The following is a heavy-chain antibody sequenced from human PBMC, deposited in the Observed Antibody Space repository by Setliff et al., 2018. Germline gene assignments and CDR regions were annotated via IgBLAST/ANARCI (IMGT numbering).Heavy chain of an antibody. J-gene: IGHJ5*02. CDR3: ARHPYYYGSGTYLDNNNRWFDP. D-gene: IGHD3-10*01. V-gene: IGHV5-51*01. CDR2: IYPVDSIT. CDR1: GYSFSTCW. Sequence: GESLKISCEGSGYSFSTCWIGWVRQMPGKGMELMGLIYPVDSITRYSPSFQGPVTLSVDQSINPAYLQWSSLRASDTAIYYCARHPYYYGSGTYLDNNNRWFDPWGQGTLVTVSS.